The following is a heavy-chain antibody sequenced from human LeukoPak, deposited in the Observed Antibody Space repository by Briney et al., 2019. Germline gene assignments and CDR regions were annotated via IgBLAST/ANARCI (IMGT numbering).Heavy chain of an antibody. CDR3: ARGYCSGDSCYSGEY. V-gene: IGHV4-4*07. J-gene: IGHJ4*02. Sequence: PSETLSLTCTVSGGSLSSYYRNWIRQPAGKGLEWIGRIYTSGSTNYNPSLKSRVTMSIDTSKKQFSLKLSSVTAADTAVYYCARGYCSGDSCYSGEYWGQGILVTVSS. D-gene: IGHD2-15*01. CDR2: IYTSGST. CDR1: GGSLSSYY.